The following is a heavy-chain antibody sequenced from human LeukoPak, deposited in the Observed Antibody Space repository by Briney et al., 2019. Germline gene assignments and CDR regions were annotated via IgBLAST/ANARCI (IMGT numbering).Heavy chain of an antibody. CDR1: GDSISSGSYY. J-gene: IGHJ3*02. Sequence: SETLSLTCTVSGDSISSGSYYCSWIRQPAGKGLEWIGRIHTSGSTNYNSSLKSRVTISLDTSKSQFSLSLTSVTAADTAVYYCARGGAAARGNNAFDIWGQGTMVTVSS. CDR2: IHTSGST. CDR3: ARGGAAARGNNAFDI. D-gene: IGHD6-13*01. V-gene: IGHV4-61*02.